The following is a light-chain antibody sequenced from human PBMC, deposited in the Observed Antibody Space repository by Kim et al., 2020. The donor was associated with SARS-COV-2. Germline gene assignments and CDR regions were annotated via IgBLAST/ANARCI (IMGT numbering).Light chain of an antibody. V-gene: IGKV3-20*01. CDR3: QQYLTSPLS. J-gene: IGKJ4*01. CDR1: QSFSSVY. CDR2: GAS. Sequence: SPGERATLSCRASQSFSSVYLAWYLQKPGQAPRLLLYGASNRDTGIPDRFSGSGSGTEFSLTISRLEPEDFAVYYCQQYLTSPLSFGGGTKVDIK.